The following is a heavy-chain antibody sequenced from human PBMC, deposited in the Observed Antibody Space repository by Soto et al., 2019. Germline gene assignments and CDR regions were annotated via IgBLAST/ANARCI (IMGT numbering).Heavy chain of an antibody. D-gene: IGHD5-12*01. Sequence: GGSLRLSCAASGFTFRSNWMSWVRQAPGKGLEWVANIKQDGSEKYYVDSVKSRFTISRDNAKNSLYLQMNSLRAEDTAVYYCATSGGGWLQPPVWGQGTLVTVSS. CDR1: GFTFRSNW. CDR2: IKQDGSEK. V-gene: IGHV3-7*03. J-gene: IGHJ4*02. CDR3: ATSGGGWLQPPV.